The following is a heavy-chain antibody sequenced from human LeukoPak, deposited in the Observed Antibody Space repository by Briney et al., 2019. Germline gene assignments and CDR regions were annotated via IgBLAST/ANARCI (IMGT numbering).Heavy chain of an antibody. CDR1: GYRFISNY. CDR3: AGEGSYCVGGDCYSFDF. Sequence: ASVKVSCEASGYRFISNYIQWVRQAPGLGPEWMGWMHPGNGNTRYAEKFQGRVTMTRDTSINTAYMDLNSLRSDDTAVYYCAGEGSYCVGGDCYSFDFWGQGTLITVSS. CDR2: MHPGNGNT. D-gene: IGHD2-21*02. J-gene: IGHJ4*02. V-gene: IGHV1-2*02.